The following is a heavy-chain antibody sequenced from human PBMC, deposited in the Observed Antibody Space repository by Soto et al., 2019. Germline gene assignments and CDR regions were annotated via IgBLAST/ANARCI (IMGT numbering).Heavy chain of an antibody. Sequence: ASVKVSCKASGHTSTHNGISWVRRAPGQGLEWMGWININRGDVNHAPRFQGRVTLTTDTSTTTAYMELRSLRLDDTAVYFCATDDMNRGRFDYWGHGTLVTVSS. CDR3: ATDDMNRGRFDY. CDR1: GHTSTHNG. CDR2: ININRGDV. J-gene: IGHJ4*01. V-gene: IGHV1-18*01.